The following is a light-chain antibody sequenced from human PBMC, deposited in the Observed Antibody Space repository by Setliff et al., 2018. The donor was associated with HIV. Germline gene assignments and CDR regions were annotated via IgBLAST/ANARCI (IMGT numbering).Light chain of an antibody. J-gene: IGLJ1*01. V-gene: IGLV2-8*01. CDR2: EVS. CDR3: SSYAGSNKSV. Sequence: QSVLTQPPSASGSPGQSVTISCTGTSSDVGNFNYVSWYQQHPGKAPKLMIYEVSKRPSGVPDRFSGSKSGNTASLTVSGLQPEDDADYYCSSYAGSNKSVFGTGTKVTVL. CDR1: SSDVGNFNY.